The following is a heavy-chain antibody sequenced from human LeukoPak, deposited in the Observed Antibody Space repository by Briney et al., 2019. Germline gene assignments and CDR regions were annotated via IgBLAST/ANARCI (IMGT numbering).Heavy chain of an antibody. Sequence: ASETLSLTCTVSGGSISSGSYYWSWIRQPAGKGLEWIGRIYTSGSTNYNPSLKSRVTISVDTSKNQFSLKLSSVTAADTVVYYCAREGLDDYSNHYSIDYWGQGTLVTVSS. CDR1: GGSISSGSYY. J-gene: IGHJ4*02. CDR2: IYTSGST. V-gene: IGHV4-61*02. CDR3: AREGLDDYSNHYSIDY. D-gene: IGHD4-11*01.